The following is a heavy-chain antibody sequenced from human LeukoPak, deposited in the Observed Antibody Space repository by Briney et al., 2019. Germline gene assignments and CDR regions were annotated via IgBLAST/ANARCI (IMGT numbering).Heavy chain of an antibody. J-gene: IGHJ3*02. V-gene: IGHV1-2*02. CDR1: GYTFTGYY. CDR2: INPNSGGT. Sequence: GASVKVSCKASGYTFTGYYMHWVRQAPGQGLEWMGWINPNSGGTNYAQKFQGRVTMTRDTSISTAYMELSRLRSDDTAVYYCASQNDYYDSSGYINIWGQGTMVTVSS. CDR3: ASQNDYYDSSGYINI. D-gene: IGHD3-22*01.